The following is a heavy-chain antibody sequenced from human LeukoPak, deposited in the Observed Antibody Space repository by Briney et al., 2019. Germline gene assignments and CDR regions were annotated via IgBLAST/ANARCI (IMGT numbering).Heavy chain of an antibody. D-gene: IGHD2-2*01. J-gene: IGHJ6*02. CDR1: GFTFSSYS. CDR3: ARDVVVPAAKFDYYYYYGMDV. Sequence: GGSLRLSCAASGFTFSSYSMNWVRQAPGKGLEWVSSISSSSSYIYYADSVKGRFTISRDNAKNSPYLQMNSLRAEDTAVYYCARDVVVPAAKFDYYYYYGMDVWGQGTTVTVSS. V-gene: IGHV3-21*01. CDR2: ISSSSSYI.